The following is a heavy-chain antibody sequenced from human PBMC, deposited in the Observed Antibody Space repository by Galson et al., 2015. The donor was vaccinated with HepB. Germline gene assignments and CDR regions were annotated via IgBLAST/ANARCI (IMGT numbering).Heavy chain of an antibody. CDR3: ARDRDCTSTSCGYGMDV. CDR1: GDSVSANSAA. D-gene: IGHD2-2*01. V-gene: IGHV6-1*01. Sequence: CAISGDSVSANSAAWNWIRQSPSRGLEWLGRTYYGSKWYNDYAVSVKSRITINPDTSKNQFSLQVKSVTPEDTAVSYCARDRDCTSTSCGYGMDVWGQGTTVTVSS. J-gene: IGHJ6*02. CDR2: TYYGSKWYN.